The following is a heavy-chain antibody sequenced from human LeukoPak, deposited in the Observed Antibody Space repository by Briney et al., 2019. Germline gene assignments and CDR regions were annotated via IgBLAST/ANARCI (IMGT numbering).Heavy chain of an antibody. Sequence: PGGSLRLSCAASGFSVSSKYMSWVRQAPGKGLEWVSVIYGGGNTYYADPVKGRFTISRDNSKNTLYLQMNSLRAEDTAVYYCARDWDYWGQGTLVTVSS. V-gene: IGHV3-53*01. CDR1: GFSVSSKY. J-gene: IGHJ4*02. CDR2: IYGGGNT. CDR3: ARDWDY.